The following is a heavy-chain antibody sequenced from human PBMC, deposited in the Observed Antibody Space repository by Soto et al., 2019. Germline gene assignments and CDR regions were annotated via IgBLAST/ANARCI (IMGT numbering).Heavy chain of an antibody. V-gene: IGHV4-30-4*01. CDR2: IYHSGST. Sequence: PSETLSLTCTVSGGSISSGDYYWSWIRQPPGKGLEWIGYIYHSGSTNYNPSLKSRVTISVDKSKNQFSLKLSSVTAADTAVYYCARVNGCSGGSCYSYYYYGMDVWGQGTTVTVSS. J-gene: IGHJ6*02. CDR3: ARVNGCSGGSCYSYYYYGMDV. D-gene: IGHD2-15*01. CDR1: GGSISSGDYY.